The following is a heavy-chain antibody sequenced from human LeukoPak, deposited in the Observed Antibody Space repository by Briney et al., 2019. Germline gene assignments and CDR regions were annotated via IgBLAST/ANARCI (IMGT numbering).Heavy chain of an antibody. D-gene: IGHD3-22*01. Sequence: PSETLSLTCTVSGNSISSGDNYWSWVRQPAGRGLEWIGRIYTSGSTNYNPSLKSRVTISGDTSKNQFSLRLSSVTAADTAVYYCARASYSYDINGWVPFDYWGQGTLVTVSS. J-gene: IGHJ4*02. CDR1: GNSISSGDNY. CDR2: IYTSGST. CDR3: ARASYSYDINGWVPFDY. V-gene: IGHV4-61*02.